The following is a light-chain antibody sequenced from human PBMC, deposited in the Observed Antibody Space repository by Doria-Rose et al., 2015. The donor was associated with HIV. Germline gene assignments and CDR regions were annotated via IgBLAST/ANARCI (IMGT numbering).Light chain of an antibody. Sequence: DIRMTQSPESLGMSLGERATLNCKSNQSLLYTSKNYLAWYQQKPGQPPKLLIYWAATRQFAVPARFSGSGSGTDFTLTISSLEAEDVAVYYCQQYYDTPSFGPGTTVDIK. V-gene: IGKV4-1*01. CDR2: WAA. CDR1: QSLLYTSKNY. J-gene: IGKJ3*01. CDR3: QQYYDTPS.